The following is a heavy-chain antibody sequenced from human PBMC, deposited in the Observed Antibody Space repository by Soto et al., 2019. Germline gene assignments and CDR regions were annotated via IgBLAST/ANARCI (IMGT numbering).Heavy chain of an antibody. CDR2: ISYDGSNK. J-gene: IGHJ6*02. Sequence: PGGSLRLSCSASGFTFSSYAMHWVRQAPGKGLEWVAVISYDGSNKYYADSVKGRFTISRDNSKNTLYLQMNSLRAEDTAVYYCARDRELRGPNDYYYGMDVWGQGTTVTVSS. V-gene: IGHV3-30-3*01. CDR3: ARDRELRGPNDYYYGMDV. D-gene: IGHD1-26*01. CDR1: GFTFSSYA.